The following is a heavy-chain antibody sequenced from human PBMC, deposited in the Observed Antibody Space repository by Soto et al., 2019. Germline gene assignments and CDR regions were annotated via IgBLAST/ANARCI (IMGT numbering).Heavy chain of an antibody. CDR1: GSLPVGSLSTYF. D-gene: IGHD3-3*01. CDR2: INHSGSP. Sequence: KPSETLSLTCGLSGSLPVGSLSTYFWTWIRQPPGKGLEWIGEINHSGSPNYSPSLRGRVTISLDTSKEQFSLNLSSVTAADTAVYFCARARFSQWSQDYYGLDVWGQGTTVTVSS. J-gene: IGHJ6*02. CDR3: ARARFSQWSQDYYGLDV. V-gene: IGHV4-34*01.